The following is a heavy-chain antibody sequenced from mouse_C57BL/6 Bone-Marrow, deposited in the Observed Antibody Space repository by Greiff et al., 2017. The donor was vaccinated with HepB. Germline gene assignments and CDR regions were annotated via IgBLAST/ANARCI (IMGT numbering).Heavy chain of an antibody. Sequence: EVHLVESGGGLVQPGGSLKLSCAASGFTFSDYYMYWVRQTPEKRLEWVAYISNGGGSTYYPDTVKGRFTISRDNAKNTLYLQMSRLKSEDTAMYYCASNYDQTAWFAYWGQGTLVTVSA. CDR3: ASNYDQTAWFAY. CDR1: GFTFSDYY. V-gene: IGHV5-12*01. CDR2: ISNGGGST. J-gene: IGHJ3*01. D-gene: IGHD2-4*01.